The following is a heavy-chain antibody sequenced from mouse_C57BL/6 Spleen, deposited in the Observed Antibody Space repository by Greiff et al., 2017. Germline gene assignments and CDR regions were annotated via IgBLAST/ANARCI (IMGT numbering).Heavy chain of an antibody. V-gene: IGHV5-4*03. D-gene: IGHD1-1*01. J-gene: IGHJ2*01. Sequence: DVKLVESGGGLVKPGGSLKLSCAASGFTFSSYAMSWVRQTPEKRLEWVATISDGGSYTYYPDNVKGRFTISRDNAKNNLYLQMSHLKSEDTAMYYCARVEGLLRSFFDYWGQGTTLTVSS. CDR2: ISDGGSYT. CDR1: GFTFSSYA. CDR3: ARVEGLLRSFFDY.